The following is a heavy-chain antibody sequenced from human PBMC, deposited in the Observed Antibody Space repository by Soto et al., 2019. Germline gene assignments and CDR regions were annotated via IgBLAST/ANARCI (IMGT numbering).Heavy chain of an antibody. V-gene: IGHV4-31*03. CDR2: IYYSGST. CDR1: GGSISSGGYY. D-gene: IGHD3-22*01. J-gene: IGHJ5*02. Sequence: SETLSLTCTVSGGSISSGGYYWSWIRQHPGKGLEWIGYIYYSGSTYYNPSLKSRVTISVDTSKNQFSLKLSSVTAAATAVYYCARDLNPIYYDSSGYYSGFDVWGQGTLVTVSS. CDR3: ARDLNPIYYDSSGYYSGFDV.